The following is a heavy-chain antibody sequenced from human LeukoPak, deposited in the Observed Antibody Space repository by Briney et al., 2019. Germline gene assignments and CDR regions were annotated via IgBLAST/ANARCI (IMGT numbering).Heavy chain of an antibody. CDR1: GYTFTSYG. D-gene: IGHD2-2*01. V-gene: IGHV1-18*01. J-gene: IGHJ4*02. CDR3: AREGALSGYCSSTTCRLDY. CDR2: ISAYNGNT. Sequence: ASVKVSCKASGYTFTSYGISWVRQAPGQGLEWMGWISAYNGNTNYAQKLQGRVTMTTDTSTSTAYMELRSLRSEDTAVYYCAREGALSGYCSSTTCRLDYWGQGTLVTVSS.